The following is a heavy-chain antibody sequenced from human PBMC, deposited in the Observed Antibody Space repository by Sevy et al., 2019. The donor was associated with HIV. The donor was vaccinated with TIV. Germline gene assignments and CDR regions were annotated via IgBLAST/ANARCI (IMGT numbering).Heavy chain of an antibody. D-gene: IGHD6-19*01. CDR1: GFTFSSYS. CDR3: AGDRDSSGWGRDY. J-gene: IGHJ4*02. CDR2: ISSSSSYI. V-gene: IGHV3-21*01. Sequence: GGSLRLSCAASGFTFSSYSMNWVRQAPGKGLEWVSSISSSSSYIYYADSVKGRFTISRDNAKNSLYLQMNSLRAEDTAVYYCAGDRDSSGWGRDYWGQGTLVTVSS.